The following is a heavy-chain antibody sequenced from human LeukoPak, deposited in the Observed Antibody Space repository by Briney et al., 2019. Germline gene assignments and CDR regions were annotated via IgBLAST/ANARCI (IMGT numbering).Heavy chain of an antibody. CDR3: ARDLGYCTSTSCRYFDF. Sequence: SETLSLTCTVSGGSINNYYWTWIRQPPGKGLEWIGYIYNSGSTNYNPSLMSRVTISVDTSRNQFSLKLSSVTAADTAVYYCARDLGYCTSTSCRYFDFWGQGTLVTVSS. CDR2: IYNSGST. CDR1: GGSINNYY. J-gene: IGHJ4*02. V-gene: IGHV4-59*12. D-gene: IGHD2-2*01.